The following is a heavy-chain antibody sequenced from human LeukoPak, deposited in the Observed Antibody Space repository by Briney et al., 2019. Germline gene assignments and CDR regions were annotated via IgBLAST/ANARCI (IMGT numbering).Heavy chain of an antibody. J-gene: IGHJ4*02. CDR3: ARAVGFGERGDY. CDR2: ISYDGSNK. CDR1: GFTFSSYA. Sequence: GGSLRLSCAASGFTFSSYAMHWARQAPGKGLEWVAVISYDGSNKYYADSVKGRFTISRDNSKNTLYLQMNSLRAEDTAVYYCARAVGFGERGDYWGQGTLVTVSS. D-gene: IGHD3-10*01. V-gene: IGHV3-30-3*01.